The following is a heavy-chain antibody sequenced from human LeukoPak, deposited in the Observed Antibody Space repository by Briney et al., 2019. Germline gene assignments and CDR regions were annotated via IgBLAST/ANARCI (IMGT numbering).Heavy chain of an antibody. CDR1: GFTFSSYA. D-gene: IGHD3-22*01. CDR2: ISYDGSNK. Sequence: GGSLRLSCAASGFTFSSYAMHWVRQAPGKGLEWVAVISYDGSNKYYADSVKGRFTISRDNAKNSLYLQMNSLRAEDTAVYYCARCRVTMIEEPFLLDYWGQGTLVTVSS. J-gene: IGHJ4*02. CDR3: ARCRVTMIEEPFLLDY. V-gene: IGHV3-30*04.